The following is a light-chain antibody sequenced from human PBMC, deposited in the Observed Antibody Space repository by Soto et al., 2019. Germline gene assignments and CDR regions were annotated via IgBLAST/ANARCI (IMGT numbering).Light chain of an antibody. V-gene: IGKV1-5*01. CDR2: DAS. CDR1: HYISMW. J-gene: IGKJ5*01. Sequence: DIRMTQSPSTLSASVGDRVSFTCRASHYISMWLAWYQQRPGKAPKPLIFDASTLRTGVPSRFSGSGSGSEFNFTITGLQPDDFATYFCQQYYTYATFGQGTRLEIK. CDR3: QQYYTYAT.